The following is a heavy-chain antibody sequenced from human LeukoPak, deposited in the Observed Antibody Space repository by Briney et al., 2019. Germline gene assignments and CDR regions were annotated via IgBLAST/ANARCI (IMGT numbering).Heavy chain of an antibody. Sequence: GASVKVSCKASGYTFTSYAMNWVRQAPGQGLEWMGWINTNTGNPTYAQGFTGRFVFSLDTSVSTAYLQISSLKAEDTAVYYCARDADLWFGEYKYFDYWGQGTLVTVSS. CDR2: INTNTGNP. D-gene: IGHD3-10*01. J-gene: IGHJ4*02. V-gene: IGHV7-4-1*02. CDR1: GYTFTSYA. CDR3: ARDADLWFGEYKYFDY.